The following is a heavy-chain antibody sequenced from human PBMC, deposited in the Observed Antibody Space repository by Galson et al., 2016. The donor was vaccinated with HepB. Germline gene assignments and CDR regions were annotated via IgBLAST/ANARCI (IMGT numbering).Heavy chain of an antibody. CDR3: ARDGGTQAWLYYFDY. D-gene: IGHD5-18*01. CDR1: GYIFISHA. Sequence: SVKVSCKASGYIFISHAIHWVRQAPGQRLEWIGWIYPDHGNTKRSQKFRGRVTITRNTSASTVYMELSSLRSEDTAVYYCARDGGTQAWLYYFDYWGQGTLVTVSS. J-gene: IGHJ4*02. V-gene: IGHV1-3*01. CDR2: IYPDHGNT.